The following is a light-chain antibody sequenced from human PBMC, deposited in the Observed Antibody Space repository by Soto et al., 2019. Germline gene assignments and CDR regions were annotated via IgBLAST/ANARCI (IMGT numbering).Light chain of an antibody. CDR2: DAS. Sequence: EIVLTQSPATLSLSPGERATLSCKASQSISGYLAWYQQKPGQAPRLLVYDASNRPTVVPARFSGSGFGTDFTITITSLEPEDSAVYYCQQRSSGYSFGPGTKLEIK. CDR3: QQRSSGYS. V-gene: IGKV3-11*01. CDR1: QSISGY. J-gene: IGKJ2*01.